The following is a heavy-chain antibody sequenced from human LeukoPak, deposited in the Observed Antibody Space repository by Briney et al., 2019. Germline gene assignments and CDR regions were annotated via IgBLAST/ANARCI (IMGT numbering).Heavy chain of an antibody. CDR2: IKQDGSEK. D-gene: IGHD5-24*01. V-gene: IGHV3-7*01. CDR3: TTESKLDGQFYY. J-gene: IGHJ4*02. CDR1: EFSFSNFW. Sequence: GGSLRLSCSASEFSFSNFWMSWVRQAPGKGPEWVANIKQDGSEKYYVDSVKGRFTISRDNAETSLHLQMNSLRAEDTAVYYCTTESKLDGQFYYWGQGTLVTVSS.